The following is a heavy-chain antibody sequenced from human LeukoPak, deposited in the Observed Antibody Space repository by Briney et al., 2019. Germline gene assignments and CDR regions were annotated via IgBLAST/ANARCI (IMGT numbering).Heavy chain of an antibody. CDR3: ATIKVRANNYDTDGFEY. J-gene: IGHJ4*02. CDR1: GFTLSSFW. CDR2: IKQDGNEK. V-gene: IGHV3-7*05. Sequence: PGGSLRLSCAASGFTLSSFWMSWVRPAPGKGLGWVANIKQDGNEKYYADSVKGRFTISRDNAKNSLYLQMNSLRAEDTAVYYCATIKVRANNYDTDGFEYWGQGTLVTVSS. D-gene: IGHD3-10*01.